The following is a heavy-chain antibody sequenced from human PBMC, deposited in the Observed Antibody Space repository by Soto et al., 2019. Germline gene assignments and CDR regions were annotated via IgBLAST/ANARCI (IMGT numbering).Heavy chain of an antibody. V-gene: IGHV1-2*04. D-gene: IGHD4-17*01. CDR1: GYTFTGYY. J-gene: IGHJ4*02. Sequence: VKVSCKASGYTFTGYYMPWVRQGPGQGLEWMGWINPNSGGTNYAQKFQGWVTMTRDTSISTAYMELSRLRSDDTAVYYCARNPGAYGDLHFDYWGQGTLVTVSS. CDR3: ARNPGAYGDLHFDY. CDR2: INPNSGGT.